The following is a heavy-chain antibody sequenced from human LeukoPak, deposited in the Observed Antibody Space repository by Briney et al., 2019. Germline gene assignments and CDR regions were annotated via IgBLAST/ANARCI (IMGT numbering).Heavy chain of an antibody. J-gene: IGHJ6*03. Sequence: GGSLRLSCAASGFTFSSYSMNWVRQAPGKGLEWVSYISSSSSTIYYADSVKGRFTISRDNAKSSLFLQMNSLRAEDTGVYYCASDSSSSPAYYHYYMDVWGKGTTVTVSS. CDR3: ASDSSSSPAYYHYYMDV. D-gene: IGHD6-13*01. CDR2: ISSSSSTI. V-gene: IGHV3-48*04. CDR1: GFTFSSYS.